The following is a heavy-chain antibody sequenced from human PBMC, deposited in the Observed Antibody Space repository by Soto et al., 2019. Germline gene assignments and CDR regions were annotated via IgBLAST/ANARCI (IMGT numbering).Heavy chain of an antibody. CDR3: ARVRKRVLRYFDWLSYYYYMDV. V-gene: IGHV3-7*01. CDR1: GFTFSSYW. D-gene: IGHD3-9*01. Sequence: GGSLRLSCAASGFTFSSYWMSWVRQAPGKGLEWVANIKQDGSEKYYVDSVKGRFTISRDNAKNSLYLQMNILRAEDTAVYYCARVRKRVLRYFDWLSYYYYMDVWGKGTTVTVSS. J-gene: IGHJ6*03. CDR2: IKQDGSEK.